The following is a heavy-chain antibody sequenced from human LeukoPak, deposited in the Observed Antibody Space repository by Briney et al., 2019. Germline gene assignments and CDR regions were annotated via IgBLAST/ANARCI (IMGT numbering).Heavy chain of an antibody. CDR2: IYTSGST. CDR3: ARALRYGSWFDP. D-gene: IGHD3-9*01. Sequence: PSETLSLTCTVSGASISSGSYYWSWIRQPAGKGLEWIGRIYTSGSTNYNPSLKSRVTISVDTSKNQFSLKLSSVTAADTAVYYCARALRYGSWFDPWGQGTLVTVSS. CDR1: GASISSGSYY. V-gene: IGHV4-61*02. J-gene: IGHJ5*02.